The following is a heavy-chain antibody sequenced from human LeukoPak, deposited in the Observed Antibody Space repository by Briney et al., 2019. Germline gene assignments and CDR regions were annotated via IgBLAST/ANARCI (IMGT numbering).Heavy chain of an antibody. J-gene: IGHJ4*02. CDR2: ISSSGSTI. D-gene: IGHD4-17*01. CDR1: GFTFSDYY. Sequence: PGGSLRLSCAASGFTFSDYYMSWIRQAPGKGLEWVSYISSSGSTIYYADSVKGRFAISRDNAKNSLYLQMNSLRAEDTAVYYCARDRRLYGDYVDYWGQGTLVTVSS. CDR3: ARDRRLYGDYVDY. V-gene: IGHV3-11*04.